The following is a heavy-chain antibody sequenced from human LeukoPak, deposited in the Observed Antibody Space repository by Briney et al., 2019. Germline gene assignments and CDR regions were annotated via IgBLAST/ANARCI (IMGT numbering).Heavy chain of an antibody. D-gene: IGHD2-2*01. CDR1: GGSISSYY. CDR3: ARLGPRGCSSTSCYEYYYYYMDV. J-gene: IGHJ6*03. V-gene: IGHV4-4*09. Sequence: SETLSLTCTVSGGSISSYYWSWIRQPPGKGLEWIGYIYTSGSTNYNPSLKSRVTISVDTSKNQFSLKLSSVTAADTAVYYCARLGPRGCSSTSCYEYYYYYMDVWAKGPRSPSP. CDR2: IYTSGST.